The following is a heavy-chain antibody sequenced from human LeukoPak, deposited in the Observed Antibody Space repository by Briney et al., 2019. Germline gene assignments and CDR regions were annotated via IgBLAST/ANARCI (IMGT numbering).Heavy chain of an antibody. Sequence: ASVTVSCKASGYTFTSYYMHWVRQAPGQGLEWMGIINPSGGSTSYAQKLQGRVTMTRDRSTSTVYMELSSLRSEDTAVYYCATDGSGSYWGTNDYWGQGTLVTVSS. J-gene: IGHJ4*02. V-gene: IGHV1-46*04. CDR2: INPSGGST. CDR3: ATDGSGSYWGTNDY. CDR1: GYTFTSYY. D-gene: IGHD3-10*01.